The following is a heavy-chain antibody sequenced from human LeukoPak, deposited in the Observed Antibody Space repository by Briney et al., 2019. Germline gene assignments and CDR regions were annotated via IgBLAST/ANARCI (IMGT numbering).Heavy chain of an antibody. D-gene: IGHD4-17*01. J-gene: IGHJ4*02. Sequence: GGSLRLSCAASGFTFSSYGMHWVRQAPGKGLEWVAFIRYDGSNKYYADSVKGRFTISRDNSKNTLYLQMNSLGAEDTAVYYCAKDLARRRGYGDLNYWGQGTLVTVSS. CDR3: AKDLARRRGYGDLNY. CDR1: GFTFSSYG. CDR2: IRYDGSNK. V-gene: IGHV3-30*02.